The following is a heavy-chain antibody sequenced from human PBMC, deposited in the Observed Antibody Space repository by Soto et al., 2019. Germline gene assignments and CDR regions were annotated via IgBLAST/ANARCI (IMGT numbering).Heavy chain of an antibody. CDR3: AKGSALGGLDV. CDR2: VSNDGNNK. V-gene: IGHV3-30*18. CDR1: GFTFSNYG. J-gene: IGHJ6*02. D-gene: IGHD3-16*01. Sequence: GGSLRLSCAASGFTFSNYGMYWVRQAPGKGLEWVAGVSNDGNNKYYTDSVKGRFTISRDNSKNTVFLQMNSLRVEDTAVYYCAKGSALGGLDVWGQGTTVPVSS.